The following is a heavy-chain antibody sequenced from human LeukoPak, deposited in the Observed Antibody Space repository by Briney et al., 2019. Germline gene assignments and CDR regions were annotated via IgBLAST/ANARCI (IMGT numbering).Heavy chain of an antibody. CDR2: ISYDASIK. V-gene: IGHV3-30*18. Sequence: GRSLRLSCAASGFTFSSYVMHWVRQAPGKGLEWVAVISYDASIKSYGDSVKGRFTISRDNSKNTLYLQMNSLRDEDTAVYFCAKPPSFGGGWGLSHDWGQGTLVTVSS. J-gene: IGHJ4*02. CDR3: AKPPSFGGGWGLSHD. D-gene: IGHD6-19*01. CDR1: GFTFSSYV.